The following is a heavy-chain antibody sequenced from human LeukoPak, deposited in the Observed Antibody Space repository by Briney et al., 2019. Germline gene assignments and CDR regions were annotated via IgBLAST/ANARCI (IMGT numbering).Heavy chain of an antibody. J-gene: IGHJ3*02. CDR3: ARCSTPHWIFDAFDI. CDR1: GYTFTGHY. CDR2: INPNSGGT. Sequence: GASVKVSCKASGYTFTGHYMRWVRQAPGQGPEWMGWINPNSGGTNYAQKFQGRVTMTRDTSISTAYMELSGLRSDDTAVYYCARCSTPHWIFDAFDIWGQGTMVTVSS. V-gene: IGHV1-2*02. D-gene: IGHD1-1*01.